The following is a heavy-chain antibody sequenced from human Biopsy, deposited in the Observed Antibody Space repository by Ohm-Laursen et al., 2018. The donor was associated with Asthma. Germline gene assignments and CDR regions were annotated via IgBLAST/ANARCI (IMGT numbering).Heavy chain of an antibody. D-gene: IGHD3-9*01. CDR2: INAGNGNT. V-gene: IGHV1-3*01. J-gene: IGHJ3*02. CDR3: ARTYYDFLAGQVNDAFDI. Sequence: ASVKVSCKAFGYTFISYAIHWVRQAPGPRLEWMGWINAGNGNTKYSQKFQGRVTITRDTSASTAYMELSSLRSEDTAVYYCARTYYDFLAGQVNDAFDIWGQGTMVTVSS. CDR1: GYTFISYA.